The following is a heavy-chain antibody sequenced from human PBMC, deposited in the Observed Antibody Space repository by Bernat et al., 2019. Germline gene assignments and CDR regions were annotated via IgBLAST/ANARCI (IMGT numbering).Heavy chain of an antibody. Sequence: EVQLVESGGGLVQPGGSLRLSCAASGFTFSDYYMSWIRQAPGKGLEWVANIKEDGSDTHYVDSVKGRFTISRDNHKNSLYLQMSNLRVDDTAVYYCAKDWGPEKAADRFQNWGPGTLVTVSA. J-gene: IGHJ1*01. V-gene: IGHV3-7*01. CDR3: AKDWGPEKAADRFQN. CDR1: GFTFSDYY. CDR2: IKEDGSDT. D-gene: IGHD3-16*01.